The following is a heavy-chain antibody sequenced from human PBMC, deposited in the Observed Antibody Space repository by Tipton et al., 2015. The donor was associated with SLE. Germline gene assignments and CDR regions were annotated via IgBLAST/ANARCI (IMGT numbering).Heavy chain of an antibody. Sequence: SLRLSCTTSGFTFGDYALSWFRQAPGRGLESVGFIRSETYGGTPDYAPSVKDRFTISRDNSKNTLYLQMNGLRAEDTAIYYCARDAYGDSTVLLDYWGQGTLVTVAS. D-gene: IGHD4-17*01. J-gene: IGHJ4*02. CDR2: IRSETYGGTP. V-gene: IGHV3-49*03. CDR1: GFTFGDYA. CDR3: ARDAYGDSTVLLDY.